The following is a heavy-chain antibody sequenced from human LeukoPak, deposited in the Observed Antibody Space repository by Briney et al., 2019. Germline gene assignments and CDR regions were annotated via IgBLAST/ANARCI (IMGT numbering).Heavy chain of an antibody. CDR2: ISAYNGNT. J-gene: IGHJ5*02. D-gene: IGHD3-10*01. CDR3: AREGKRTWFGELYEGDNWFDP. Sequence: GASVKVSCKASGYTFTSYGISWVRQAPGQGLEWMGWISAYNGNTNYAQKLQGRVTMTTDTSTSTAYMELRSLRSDDTAVYYCAREGKRTWFGELYEGDNWFDPWGQGTLVTVSS. V-gene: IGHV1-18*01. CDR1: GYTFTSYG.